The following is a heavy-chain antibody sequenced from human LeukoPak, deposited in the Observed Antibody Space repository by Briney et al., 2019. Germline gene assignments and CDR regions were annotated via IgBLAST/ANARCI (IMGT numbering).Heavy chain of an antibody. CDR2: IRGSGGST. CDR1: GFTFSSYA. D-gene: IGHD6-19*01. Sequence: PGGSLRLSCAASGFTFSSYAMSWVRQAPGKGLEWVSVIRGSGGSTYYADSVKGRFTISRDNSKNTLYLQMNSLRAEDTAVYYCAKDKRAVAGIYDSPPIDYWGQGTLVTVSS. V-gene: IGHV3-23*01. J-gene: IGHJ4*02. CDR3: AKDKRAVAGIYDSPPIDY.